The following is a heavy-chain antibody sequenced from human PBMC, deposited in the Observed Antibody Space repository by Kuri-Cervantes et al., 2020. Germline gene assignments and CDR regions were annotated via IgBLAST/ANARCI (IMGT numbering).Heavy chain of an antibody. CDR1: GFTFSSYS. D-gene: IGHD2-21*02. V-gene: IGHV3-21*04. CDR3: ARVWGAYCGGDCYSSNDY. Sequence: GESLKISCAASGFTFSSYSMNWVRQAPGKGLEWVSSISSSSSYIYYADSVKGRFTISRDNAKNSLYLQMNSLRAEDTAVYYCARVWGAYCGGDCYSSNDYWGQGTLVTVSS. CDR2: ISSSSSYI. J-gene: IGHJ4*02.